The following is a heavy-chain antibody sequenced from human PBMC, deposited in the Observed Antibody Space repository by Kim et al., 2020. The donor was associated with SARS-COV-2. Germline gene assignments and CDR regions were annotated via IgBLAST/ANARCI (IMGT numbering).Heavy chain of an antibody. J-gene: IGHJ6*02. V-gene: IGHV5-51*01. CDR1: GYRFTTSW. CDR3: VRGGSITNYGVDV. CDR2: IYPSDSDT. D-gene: IGHD2-2*01. Sequence: GESLKISCQAFGYRFTTSWIGWVRQMPGKGLEWMGLIYPSDSDTRYSPSFEGPVVMSVDKSSNAAYLQWSSLKTSDTAIYYCVRGGSITNYGVDVWGHGTSVIVSS.